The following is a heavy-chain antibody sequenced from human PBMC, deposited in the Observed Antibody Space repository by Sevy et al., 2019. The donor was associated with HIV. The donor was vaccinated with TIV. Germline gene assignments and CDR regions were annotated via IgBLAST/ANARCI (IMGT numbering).Heavy chain of an antibody. CDR2: INSDSDTM. CDR3: ARERGTYYDTSGYPYLLEAGFDY. Sequence: GGSRRLSCVASGFPFNYYAMNWVRQAPGKGLEWILYINSDSDTMYYGDSVKGRFTISRDNAKNSLYLQMNSLRDEDTAVYYCARERGTYYDTSGYPYLLEAGFDYWGQGTLVTVSS. V-gene: IGHV3-48*02. D-gene: IGHD3-22*01. CDR1: GFPFNYYA. J-gene: IGHJ4*02.